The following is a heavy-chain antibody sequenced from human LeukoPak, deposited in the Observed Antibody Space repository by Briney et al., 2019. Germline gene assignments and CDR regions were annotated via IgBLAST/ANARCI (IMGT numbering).Heavy chain of an antibody. V-gene: IGHV3-23*01. CDR1: GFTFNNYA. CDR2: ISNNGDAT. CDR3: AKDSLAVTNYFDY. Sequence: GGSLRLSCETSGFTFNNYAMSWVRQAPGKGLEWVSGISNNGDATWYADSVRGRFTISRDNSKNTLYLQMNSLRAEDTAVYYCAKDSLAVTNYFDYWGQGTLVTVSS. J-gene: IGHJ4*02. D-gene: IGHD4-17*01.